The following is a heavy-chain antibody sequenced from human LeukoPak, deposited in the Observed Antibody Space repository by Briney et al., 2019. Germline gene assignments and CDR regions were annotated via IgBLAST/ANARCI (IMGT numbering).Heavy chain of an antibody. V-gene: IGHV3-30*01. CDR3: ATAGITGTNWFDP. J-gene: IGHJ5*02. Sequence: GRSLRLSCAASGFTFSSYAMHWVRQAPGKGLEWVAVISYDGSNKYYADSVKGRFTISRDNSKNTLYLQMNSLRAEDTAVYYCATAGITGTNWFDPWSQGTLVTVSS. CDR2: ISYDGSNK. D-gene: IGHD1/OR15-1a*01. CDR1: GFTFSSYA.